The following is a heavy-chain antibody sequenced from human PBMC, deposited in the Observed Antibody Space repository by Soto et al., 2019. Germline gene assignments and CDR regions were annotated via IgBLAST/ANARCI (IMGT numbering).Heavy chain of an antibody. CDR3: ARSNWGPYFDY. CDR1: GFTFSSYW. J-gene: IGHJ4*02. V-gene: IGHV3-74*01. D-gene: IGHD7-27*01. CDR2: INSDGSST. Sequence: GGSLRLSCAASGFTFSSYWMHWVRQAPGKGLVWVSRINSDGSSTSYADSVKGRFTISRDNAKNTLYLQMNSLRAEDTAVCYCARSNWGPYFDYWGQGTLVTVSS.